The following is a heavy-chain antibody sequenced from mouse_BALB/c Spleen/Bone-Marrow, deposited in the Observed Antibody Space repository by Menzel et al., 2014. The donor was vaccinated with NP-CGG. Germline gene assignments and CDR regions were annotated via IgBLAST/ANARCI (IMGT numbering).Heavy chain of an antibody. CDR2: IYPGNSDT. D-gene: IGHD3-1*01. Sequence: EAKLMESGTELVRPGASVKMSCKASGYSFTCYWIHWVKQRLGKGLEWIGAIYPGNSDTSYNQKFKGKSKLTAVTSASTACMELSSLTNEDSAVYYCTRSGTLGAMDYWGQGTSVTVSS. J-gene: IGHJ4*01. V-gene: IGHV1-5*01. CDR1: GYSFTCYW. CDR3: TRSGTLGAMDY.